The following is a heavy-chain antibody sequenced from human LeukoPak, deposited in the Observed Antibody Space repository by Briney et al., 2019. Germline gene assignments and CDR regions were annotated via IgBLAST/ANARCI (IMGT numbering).Heavy chain of an antibody. CDR2: INPSGGST. J-gene: IGHJ4*02. Sequence: GASVKVSCKASGYTFTGCYMHWVRQAPGQGLEWMGIINPSGGSTSYAQKFQGRVTMTRDTSTSTVYMELSSLRSEDTAVYYCARDLSRGPPGGNWGQGTLVTVSS. CDR1: GYTFTGCY. D-gene: IGHD1-26*01. V-gene: IGHV1-46*01. CDR3: ARDLSRGPPGGN.